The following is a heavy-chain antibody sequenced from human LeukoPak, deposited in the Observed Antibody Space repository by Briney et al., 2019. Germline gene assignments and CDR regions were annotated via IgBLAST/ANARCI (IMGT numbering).Heavy chain of an antibody. Sequence: ASVKVSCKASGYTFTGYYMHWVRQAPGQGLEWMGRINPNSGGTNYARKFQGRVTMTRDTSISTAYMELSRLRSDDTAVYYCARDQVAVCSSTCCYWGLSPDFDYWGQGTLATVSS. J-gene: IGHJ4*02. D-gene: IGHD2-2*01. CDR2: INPNSGGT. CDR1: GYTFTGYY. V-gene: IGHV1-2*06. CDR3: ARDQVAVCSSTCCYWGLSPDFDY.